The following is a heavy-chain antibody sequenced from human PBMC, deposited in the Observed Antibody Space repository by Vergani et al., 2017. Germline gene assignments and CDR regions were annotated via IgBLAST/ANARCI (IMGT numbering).Heavy chain of an antibody. J-gene: IGHJ6*03. CDR2: IFPSGNS. V-gene: IGHV4-30-2*01. CDR1: GDSITNGGFS. Sequence: QLQLQESGSGLVKPSQTLSLTCAVSGDSITNGGFSWNWIRQPPGKGPEWIGYIFPSGNSDYTPSLKNRVSISLDKSKNQFSLWVDSVTAAATAVYFCARASLRALVGYCYYMDVWGKGKAVVVSS. CDR3: ARASLRALVGYCYYMDV. D-gene: IGHD3-16*02.